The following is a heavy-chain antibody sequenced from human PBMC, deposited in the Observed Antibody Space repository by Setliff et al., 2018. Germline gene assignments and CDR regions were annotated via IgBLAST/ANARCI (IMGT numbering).Heavy chain of an antibody. J-gene: IGHJ3*02. D-gene: IGHD3-3*01. Sequence: PSETLSLTCSLSGVTIGGNNYYYWAWIRQPPGKGLEWIGTISYSGGVFYNPSLKSRVAISADTSRIQFSLKLTSVTAADTAMYYCASPGRDNLDSPFDAFDTWGQGTKVTVS. CDR1: GVTIGGNNYYY. V-gene: IGHV4-39*07. CDR3: ASPGRDNLDSPFDAFDT. CDR2: ISYSGGV.